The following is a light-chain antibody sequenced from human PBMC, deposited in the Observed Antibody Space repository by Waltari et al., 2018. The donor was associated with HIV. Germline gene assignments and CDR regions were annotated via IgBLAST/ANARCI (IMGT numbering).Light chain of an antibody. Sequence: EIVLTQSPGTLSLPPGERATISCRASQSFDNNYLAWYQHRPGQAPRLLIFGASSRATGIPDRFSASGSGADFTLTISSLDPSDYALYYCQQYATSPRTFGQGTRVEIK. CDR1: QSFDNNY. J-gene: IGKJ2*01. CDR3: QQYATSPRT. CDR2: GAS. V-gene: IGKV3-20*01.